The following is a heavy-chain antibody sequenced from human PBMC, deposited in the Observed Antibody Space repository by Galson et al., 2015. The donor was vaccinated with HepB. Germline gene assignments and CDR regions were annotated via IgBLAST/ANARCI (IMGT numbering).Heavy chain of an antibody. CDR1: GFTFSRHA. D-gene: IGHD3-3*01. CDR3: ARGISWGRGIILMHDSYDGMDG. CDR2: INQDGGSK. J-gene: IGHJ6*02. V-gene: IGHV3-7*03. Sequence: SLRLSCAASGFTFSRHAMNWVRQAPGKGLEWVAHINQDGGSKYYADAVKGRFTISRDNAKDSVYLQLDSLRAEDTAVYYCARGISWGRGIILMHDSYDGMDGWGQGTTATAAS.